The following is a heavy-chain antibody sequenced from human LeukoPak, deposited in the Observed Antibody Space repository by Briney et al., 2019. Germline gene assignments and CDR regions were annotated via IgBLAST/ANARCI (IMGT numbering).Heavy chain of an antibody. CDR1: GFTSRSYW. CDR3: ARGRNHYYDSSGYAY. Sequence: PGGSLRLSCAASGFTSRSYWMSWVRQAPGKGLEWVANIKQDGSEKYYVDSVKGRFTISRDSAKNSLYLQMNSLRAEDTAVYFCARGRNHYYDSSGYAYWGQGTLVTVSS. J-gene: IGHJ4*02. CDR2: IKQDGSEK. V-gene: IGHV3-7*01. D-gene: IGHD3-22*01.